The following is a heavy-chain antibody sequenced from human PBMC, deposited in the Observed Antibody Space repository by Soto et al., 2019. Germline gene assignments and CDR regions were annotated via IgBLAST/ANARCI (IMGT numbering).Heavy chain of an antibody. V-gene: IGHV4-31*03. CDR2: IYYSGST. CDR3: PSVGGIHWFDP. J-gene: IGHJ5*02. D-gene: IGHD3-16*01. Sequence: QVQLQESGPGLVKPSQTLSLTCTVSGGSISSGGYYWSWIRQHPGKGLEWIGYIYYSGSTYYNPSLKDRVTISLDTSKNQFSLKLSSVTAADTAGYDWPSVGGIHWFDPWGQGTLVTVSS. CDR1: GGSISSGGYY.